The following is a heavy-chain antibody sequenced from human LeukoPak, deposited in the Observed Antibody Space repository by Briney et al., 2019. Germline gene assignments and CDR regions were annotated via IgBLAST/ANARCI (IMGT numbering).Heavy chain of an antibody. Sequence: TSETLSLTCTVSGDSISSGGYYWSWIRQHPGKGLEWIGYIYYSGSTYYNPSLKSRVTISVDTSRTQFSLKLTSVTAADTAVYYCARVFRDGHFDYWGQGTLVTVSS. CDR2: IYYSGST. V-gene: IGHV4-31*03. CDR1: GDSISSGGYY. CDR3: ARVFRDGHFDY. D-gene: IGHD3-10*01. J-gene: IGHJ4*02.